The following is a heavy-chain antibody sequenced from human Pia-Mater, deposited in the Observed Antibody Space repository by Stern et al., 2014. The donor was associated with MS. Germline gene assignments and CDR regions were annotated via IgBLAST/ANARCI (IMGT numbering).Heavy chain of an antibody. J-gene: IGHJ4*02. Sequence: QLVQSGPGLVKPSQTLSLTCTVSGGSISSGDFSWSWIRQSPGKGLEWIGYFFYGGSTDYNPSLRSRVTISGDTSKNQFSLKLSSVTAADTAVYYCARSTDSVEEAFDYWGQGNLVTVSS. CDR3: ARSTDSVEEAFDY. CDR1: GGSISSGDFS. V-gene: IGHV4-30-4*01. CDR2: FFYGGST. D-gene: IGHD3-16*01.